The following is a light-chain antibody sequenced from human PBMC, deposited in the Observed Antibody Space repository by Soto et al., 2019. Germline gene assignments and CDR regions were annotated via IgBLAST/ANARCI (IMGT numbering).Light chain of an antibody. CDR2: DAS. J-gene: IGKJ2*01. CDR3: PQRSNWPPYT. CDR1: QSVSRY. Sequence: DIVLTQSPGTLSLSPGERATLSCRASQSVSRYLAWYQQKPGQAPRLLIYDASTRATGIPARFSGSGSGTDFTLTISSLEPEDFAVYYCPQRSNWPPYTFGQGTKLEI. V-gene: IGKV3-11*01.